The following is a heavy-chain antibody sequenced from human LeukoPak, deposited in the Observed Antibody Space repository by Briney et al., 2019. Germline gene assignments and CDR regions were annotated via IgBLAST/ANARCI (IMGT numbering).Heavy chain of an antibody. J-gene: IGHJ5*02. Sequence: SETLSLTCTVSGGSISSSSYYWGWIRQPPGKGLEWIGSIYYSGSTYYNPSLKSRVTISVDTSKNQFSLKLSSVTAADTAVYYCAKDREGYGSGWSNWFDPWGQGTLVTVSS. CDR1: GGSISSSSYY. D-gene: IGHD6-19*01. V-gene: IGHV4-39*02. CDR3: AKDREGYGSGWSNWFDP. CDR2: IYYSGST.